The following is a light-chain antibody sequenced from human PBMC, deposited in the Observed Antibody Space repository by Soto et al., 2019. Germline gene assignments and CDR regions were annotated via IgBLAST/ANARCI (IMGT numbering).Light chain of an antibody. Sequence: EIVLTQSPATLSLSPGERATLSCRASQSVSSYSAWYQQKPGQAPRLLIYDASNRATGIPARFSGSGSGTDFTLTISSLEPEDFAVYYCQQRSNWPFTFGQGTRLAIK. CDR2: DAS. CDR1: QSVSSY. CDR3: QQRSNWPFT. V-gene: IGKV3-11*01. J-gene: IGKJ5*01.